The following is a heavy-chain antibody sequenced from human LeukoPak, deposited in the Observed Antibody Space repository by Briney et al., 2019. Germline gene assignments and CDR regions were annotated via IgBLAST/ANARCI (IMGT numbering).Heavy chain of an antibody. V-gene: IGHV3-9*03. J-gene: IGHJ4*02. CDR3: AKGRIAAAGGSFDY. Sequence: GGSLRLSCAASGFTFDDYAMHWVRQAPGKGLEWVSGISWNSGSIGYADSVKGRFTISRDNAKNSLYLQMNSLRAEDMALYYCAKGRIAAAGGSFDYWGQGTLVTVSS. D-gene: IGHD6-13*01. CDR1: GFTFDDYA. CDR2: ISWNSGSI.